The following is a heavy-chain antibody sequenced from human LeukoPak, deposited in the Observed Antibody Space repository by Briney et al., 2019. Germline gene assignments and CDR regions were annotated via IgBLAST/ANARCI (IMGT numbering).Heavy chain of an antibody. Sequence: GGSLRLSCAASGFTFSSCAMTWVRQAPGKGLEWVASITGDGTRTYYTDSVKGRFTISRDNSKNTLYLQMNSLRADETAIYYCASRPRADMGPLDYWGQGTLVTVSS. CDR2: ITGDGTRT. CDR3: ASRPRADMGPLDY. J-gene: IGHJ4*02. D-gene: IGHD1-14*01. CDR1: GFTFSSCA. V-gene: IGHV3-23*01.